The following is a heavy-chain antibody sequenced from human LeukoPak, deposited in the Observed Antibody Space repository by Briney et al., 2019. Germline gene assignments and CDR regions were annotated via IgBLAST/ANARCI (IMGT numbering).Heavy chain of an antibody. CDR2: ISGSGGST. CDR1: GITFSSYA. V-gene: IGHV3-23*01. Sequence: GGSLRLSCEASGITFSSYAMSWVRQAPGKGLEWVSAISGSGGSTYYADSVKGRFTISRDNSKNTLYLQMNSLRAEDTAVYYCAKDRKYYDSSGYYYVDAFDIWGQGTMVTVSS. CDR3: AKDRKYYDSSGYYYVDAFDI. D-gene: IGHD3-22*01. J-gene: IGHJ3*02.